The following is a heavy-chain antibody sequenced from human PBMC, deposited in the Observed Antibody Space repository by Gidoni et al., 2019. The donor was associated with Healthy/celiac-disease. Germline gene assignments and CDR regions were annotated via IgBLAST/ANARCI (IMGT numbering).Heavy chain of an antibody. D-gene: IGHD6-13*01. J-gene: IGHJ6*02. CDR3: ARRGAAASFGYYYGMDV. CDR2: ISSSSSTI. V-gene: IGHV3-48*02. CDR1: GFTFSSYS. Sequence: EVQLVESGGGLVQPGGSLRLSCAASGFTFSSYSMNWVRQAPGKGLEWFSYISSSSSTIYYADSVKGRFTIARDNAKNSLYLQRNSLRDEDTAVYYCARRGAAASFGYYYGMDVWGQGTTVTVSS.